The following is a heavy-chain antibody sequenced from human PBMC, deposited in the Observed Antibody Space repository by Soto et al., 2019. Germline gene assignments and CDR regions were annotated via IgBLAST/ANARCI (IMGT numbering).Heavy chain of an antibody. V-gene: IGHV5-51*01. CDR2: IYPGDSDT. J-gene: IGHJ4*02. CDR3: ARRGISTHHRDC. CDR1: GYTFTTYW. Sequence: GESLKISCQASGYTFTTYWIGWVRQMPGKGLEWLGIIYPGDSDTKYSPSFQGQPTISADKSINPAQLQFSSREASDTAMLYCARRGISTHHRDCWDKGTLVTVAS.